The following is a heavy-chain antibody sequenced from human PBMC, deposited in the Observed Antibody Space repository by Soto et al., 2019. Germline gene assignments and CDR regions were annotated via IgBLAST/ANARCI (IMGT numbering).Heavy chain of an antibody. CDR1: GFTFSSYA. CDR2: ISYDGSNK. D-gene: IGHD6-19*01. CDR3: ARDRARIAVAGTSPLAY. J-gene: IGHJ4*02. V-gene: IGHV3-30-3*01. Sequence: QVQLVESGGGVVQPGRSLRLSCAASGFTFSSYAMHWVRQAPGKGLEWVAVISYDGSNKYYADSVKGRFTISRDNSKNTLYLQMNSLRAEDTAVYYCARDRARIAVAGTSPLAYWGQGTLVTVSS.